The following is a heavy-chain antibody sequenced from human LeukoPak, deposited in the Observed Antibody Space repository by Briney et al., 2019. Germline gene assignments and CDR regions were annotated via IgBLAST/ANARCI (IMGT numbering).Heavy chain of an antibody. CDR1: GGSISSYY. CDR3: AREVWIQLWLGWFDP. V-gene: IGHV4-4*07. D-gene: IGHD5-18*01. Sequence: SETLSLTCTVSGGSISSYYWSWIRQPAGKGLEWIGRIYTSGSINYNPSLKSRVTMSVDTSKNQFSLKLSSVTAADTAVYYCAREVWIQLWLGWFDPWGQGTLVTVSS. CDR2: IYTSGSI. J-gene: IGHJ5*02.